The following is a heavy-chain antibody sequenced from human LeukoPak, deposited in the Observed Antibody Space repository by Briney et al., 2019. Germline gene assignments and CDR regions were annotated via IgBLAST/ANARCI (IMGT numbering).Heavy chain of an antibody. CDR2: INHSGST. Sequence: PSETLSLTCAVYGGSFSGYYWSWIRQPPGKGLEWIGEINHSGSTNYNPSLKSRVTISVDTSKNQFSLKLSSVTAADTAVYYCARRYDSLFDYWGQGTLVTVSS. V-gene: IGHV4-34*01. CDR1: GGSFSGYY. D-gene: IGHD3-9*01. J-gene: IGHJ4*02. CDR3: ARRYDSLFDY.